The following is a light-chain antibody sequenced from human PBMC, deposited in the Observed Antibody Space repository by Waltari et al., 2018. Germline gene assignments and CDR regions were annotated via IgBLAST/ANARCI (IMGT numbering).Light chain of an antibody. CDR1: QDISSY. J-gene: IGKJ4*01. CDR3: QQLLSYPLT. Sequence: DIQFTQSPSFLSTSVGDRVPLTCRANQDISSYLAWYKQKPGTAPKLLLSAASTLQSAVPSRFSGSGSGTEFTLTISSLQSEDIATYYCQQLLSYPLTFGGGTKVEIK. CDR2: AAS. V-gene: IGKV1-9*01.